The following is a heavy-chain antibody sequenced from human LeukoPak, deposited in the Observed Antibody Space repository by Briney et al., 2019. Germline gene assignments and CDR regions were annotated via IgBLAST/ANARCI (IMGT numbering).Heavy chain of an antibody. CDR3: AKTPRAAYYFDY. Sequence: GGSLRLSCAASGFTFSSYGMHWVRQAPGKGLEWVAVISYDGSNKYYADSVKGRFTISRDNSKNTLYLQMNSLRAEDTAVYYCAKTPRAAYYFDYWGQGTLVTVSS. V-gene: IGHV3-30*18. CDR2: ISYDGSNK. J-gene: IGHJ4*02. CDR1: GFTFSSYG. D-gene: IGHD6-25*01.